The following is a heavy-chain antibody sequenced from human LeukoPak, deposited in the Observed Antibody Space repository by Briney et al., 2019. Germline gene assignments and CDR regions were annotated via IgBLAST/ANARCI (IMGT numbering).Heavy chain of an antibody. Sequence: PGGSLRLSCAASGLTVSSNFMSWVRQTPGKGLEWVSVIYSGGNGGSTYYADSVKGRFTISRDISKNTLYLQMNSLRAEDTAVYYCGRDYRNFDSSGYIEYWGQGTLVTVSS. CDR2: IYSGGNGGST. D-gene: IGHD3-22*01. J-gene: IGHJ4*02. V-gene: IGHV3-53*01. CDR1: GLTVSSNF. CDR3: GRDYRNFDSSGYIEY.